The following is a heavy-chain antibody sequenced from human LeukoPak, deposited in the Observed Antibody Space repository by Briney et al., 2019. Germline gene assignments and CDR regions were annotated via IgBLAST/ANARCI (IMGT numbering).Heavy chain of an antibody. J-gene: IGHJ6*02. CDR3: AKAAYSNYEFLDV. Sequence: GGSLRLSCAASGFTFSSYGMHWVRQAPGKGLEWVAVIWYDGSNKYYADSVKGRFTISRDNSKNTPYLQMNSLRAEDTAVYYCAKAAYSNYEFLDVWGQGTTVTVSS. V-gene: IGHV3-30*02. CDR2: IWYDGSNK. CDR1: GFTFSSYG. D-gene: IGHD4-11*01.